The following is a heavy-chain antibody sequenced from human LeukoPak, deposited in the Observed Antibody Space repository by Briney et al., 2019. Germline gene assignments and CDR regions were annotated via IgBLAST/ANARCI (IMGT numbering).Heavy chain of an antibody. V-gene: IGHV4-31*03. CDR3: ARGCYPYNWFDP. D-gene: IGHD2-2*01. J-gene: IGHJ5*02. CDR1: GVSISSGGYY. CDR2: IYYSGST. Sequence: PSQTLSLTCTVSGVSISSGGYYWSWTRQHPGKGLEWIGYIYYSGSTYYNPSFKSRVTISVDTSKNQFSLKLSSVTAADTAVYYCARGCYPYNWFDPWGQGTLVTVSS.